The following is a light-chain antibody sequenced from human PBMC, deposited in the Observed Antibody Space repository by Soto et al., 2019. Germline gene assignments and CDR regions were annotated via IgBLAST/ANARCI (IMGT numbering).Light chain of an antibody. J-gene: IGKJ1*01. CDR3: QQYDTYSPT. Sequence: DLQMTQSPSTLSASVGDRVTITCRASQNINNWLAWYQQKPGKAPNVLIYDASSLKSGVPSRFSGSGSGTEFTLTISSLQPDDFATYYCQQYDTYSPTFGQGTKVEIK. V-gene: IGKV1-5*01. CDR1: QNINNW. CDR2: DAS.